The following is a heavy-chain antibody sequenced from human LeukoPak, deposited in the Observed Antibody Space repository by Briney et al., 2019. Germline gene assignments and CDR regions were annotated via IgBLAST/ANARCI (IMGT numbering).Heavy chain of an antibody. D-gene: IGHD1-14*01. J-gene: IGHJ4*02. CDR2: ISGSGGST. CDR1: GFTFSSYA. Sequence: GGSLRLSCAASGFTFSSYAMSWVRQAPGKGLEWVSAISGSGGSTYYADSVKGRFTISRDNSKNTLYLQMNSLRAEDTAVYYCAKDPGITGTTLEYYFDDWGQGTLVTVSS. CDR3: AKDPGITGTTLEYYFDD. V-gene: IGHV3-23*01.